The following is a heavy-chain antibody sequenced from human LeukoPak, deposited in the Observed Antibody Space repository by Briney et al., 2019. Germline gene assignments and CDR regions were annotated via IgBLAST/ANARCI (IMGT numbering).Heavy chain of an antibody. V-gene: IGHV4-61*02. D-gene: IGHD4-11*01. J-gene: IGHJ4*02. CDR2: IYTSGST. CDR1: GGSISSGSYY. Sequence: SETLSLTCTVSGGSISSGSYYWSWIRQPAGKGLEWIGRIYTSGSTNYNPSLKSRVTISVDTSKNRFSLKLSSVTAADTAVYYCARGYLTTVTTARGSGFDYWGQGTLVTVSS. CDR3: ARGYLTTVTTARGSGFDY.